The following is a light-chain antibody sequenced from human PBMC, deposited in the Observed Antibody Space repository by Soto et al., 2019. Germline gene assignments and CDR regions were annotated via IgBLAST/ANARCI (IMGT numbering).Light chain of an antibody. CDR3: SSYATSSIWV. V-gene: IGLV2-14*01. CDR2: EVS. J-gene: IGLJ3*02. Sequence: QSALTQPASVSGSPGQSITISCTGTSSDVGGYTYVSWYQQHPGKAPKLMIYEVSNRPSGISNRFSGSKSGNTASLTISGLQAEVEADYFCSSYATSSIWVFGGGTKLTVL. CDR1: SSDVGGYTY.